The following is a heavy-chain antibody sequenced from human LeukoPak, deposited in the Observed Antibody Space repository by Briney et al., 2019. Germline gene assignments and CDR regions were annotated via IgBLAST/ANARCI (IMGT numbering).Heavy chain of an antibody. V-gene: IGHV3-23*01. Sequence: GGSLRLSCAASGFNFITAAMTWVRQAPGKGLEWVSLIGSSGGSTYYADSVKGRFTISRDNSNHTLSLQMNSLSAEDTAVYYCARDLAKGRYCDYWGQGTRVTVSS. J-gene: IGHJ4*02. CDR2: IGSSGGST. D-gene: IGHD1-26*01. CDR1: GFNFITAA. CDR3: ARDLAKGRYCDY.